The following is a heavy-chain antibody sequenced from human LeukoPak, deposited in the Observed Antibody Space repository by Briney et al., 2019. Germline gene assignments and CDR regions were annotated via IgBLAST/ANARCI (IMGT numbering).Heavy chain of an antibody. V-gene: IGHV3-43*02. Sequence: PGGSLRLSCAASGFTFDDYSMHWVRQAPGKGLEWVSLISGDGGSTYYADSVKGRFTISRDNSKNSLYLQMNSLRTEDTALYYCAKENDYYDSSGYYGYWGQGTLVTVSS. CDR2: ISGDGGST. CDR3: AKENDYYDSSGYYGY. CDR1: GFTFDDYS. D-gene: IGHD3-22*01. J-gene: IGHJ4*02.